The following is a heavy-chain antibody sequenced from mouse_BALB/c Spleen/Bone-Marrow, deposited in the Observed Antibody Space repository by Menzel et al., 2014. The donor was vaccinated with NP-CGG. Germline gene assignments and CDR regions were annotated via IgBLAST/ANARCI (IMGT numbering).Heavy chain of an antibody. CDR2: IDPETGGT. J-gene: IGHJ4*01. V-gene: IGHV1-15*01. D-gene: IGHD1-1*01. Sequence: QVQLQQSGAELVRPGASVTLSCKASGYTFTDYEMHWVKQTPVHGLEWIGAIDPETGGTAYNQKFKDKATLAADKSSSTAYMQLSSLTSEDSAVYYCARGGFLLRSLALDYWGQGTSVTVSS. CDR3: ARGGFLLRSLALDY. CDR1: GYTFTDYE.